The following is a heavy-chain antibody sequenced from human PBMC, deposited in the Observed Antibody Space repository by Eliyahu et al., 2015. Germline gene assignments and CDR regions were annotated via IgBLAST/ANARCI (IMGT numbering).Heavy chain of an antibody. Sequence: QVXLXESGGGXVQXGRSLRLSCAASGFTFSXYGXALVRQGPGKGLEWVTVISFDGSXSYYADSVKGRFTVSRDNSKNTLYLQMSSLRPDDTGVYYCAKDTVFDNWGQGTLVTVSS. J-gene: IGHJ4*02. CDR3: AKDTVFDN. V-gene: IGHV3-30*18. D-gene: IGHD4-11*01. CDR2: ISFDGSXS. CDR1: GFTFSXYG.